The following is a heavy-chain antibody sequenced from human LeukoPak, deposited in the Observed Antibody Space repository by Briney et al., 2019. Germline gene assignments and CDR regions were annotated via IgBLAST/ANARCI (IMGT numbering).Heavy chain of an antibody. CDR3: ARCQFEQQVAWFDP. V-gene: IGHV6-1*01. J-gene: IGHJ5*02. Sequence: SQTLSLTCAISGDSVSSKSAAWNWIRQSPSRGLEWLGRVYYRFKWYNGYAISVIGRININPDTSKNQFSLQLNSVTPEDTAVYYCARCQFEQQVAWFDPWGQGTLVTVSS. CDR1: GDSVSSKSAA. D-gene: IGHD6-13*01. CDR2: VYYRFKWYN.